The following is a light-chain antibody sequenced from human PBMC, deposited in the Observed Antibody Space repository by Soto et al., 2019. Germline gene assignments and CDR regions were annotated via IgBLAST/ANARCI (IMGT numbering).Light chain of an antibody. V-gene: IGKV1-33*01. J-gene: IGKJ3*01. CDR2: DAS. Sequence: DIQMTQTPSSLSASVGDRVTISCQASHDISNYLNWFQQKPGKAPKLLISDASTLETGVTSRFSGSGSGTDFTFTISSLQPEDIATYYFQHYDDLLFTFGPGTKVDLK. CDR1: HDISNY. CDR3: QHYDDLLFT.